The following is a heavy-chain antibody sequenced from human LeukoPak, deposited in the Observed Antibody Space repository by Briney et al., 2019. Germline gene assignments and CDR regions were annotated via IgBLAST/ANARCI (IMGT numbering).Heavy chain of an antibody. CDR2: ISYDGSNE. V-gene: IGHV3-30*04. CDR3: ARLRYYGMDV. J-gene: IGHJ6*02. CDR1: GFTFSSYA. Sequence: GGSLRLSCAASGFTFSSYAMHWVRQAPGKGLEWVAVISYDGSNEYYADSVKGRFTISRDNSKNTLYLQMNSLRAEDTAVYYRARLRYYGMDVWGQGTTVTVSS.